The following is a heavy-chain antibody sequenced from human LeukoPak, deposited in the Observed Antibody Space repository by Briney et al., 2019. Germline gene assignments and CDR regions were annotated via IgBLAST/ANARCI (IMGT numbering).Heavy chain of an antibody. D-gene: IGHD4-17*01. CDR1: GYTFTGYY. V-gene: IGHV1-2*02. CDR3: ARTPRSSYGDYVGAFDI. CDR2: INPNSGGT. Sequence: ASVKVSCKASGYTFTGYYMHWVRQAPGQGLEWMGWINPNSGGTNYAQKFQGRVTMTRDTSISTAYMELNRLRSDDTAVYYCARTPRSSYGDYVGAFDIWGQGTMVTVSS. J-gene: IGHJ3*02.